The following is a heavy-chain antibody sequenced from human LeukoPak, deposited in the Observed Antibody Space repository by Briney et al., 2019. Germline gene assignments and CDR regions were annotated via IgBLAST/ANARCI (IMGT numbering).Heavy chain of an antibody. J-gene: IGHJ3*02. V-gene: IGHV4-59*01. Sequence: SETLSLTCTVSGGSISSYYWSWIRQPPGKGLEWIGYIYYSGSTNYNPSLKSRVTISVDTSKNQFSLKLSSVTAADTAVYYCAKDYRITMIVVVPAVAFDIWGQGTMVTVSS. D-gene: IGHD3-22*01. CDR2: IYYSGST. CDR3: AKDYRITMIVVVPAVAFDI. CDR1: GGSISSYY.